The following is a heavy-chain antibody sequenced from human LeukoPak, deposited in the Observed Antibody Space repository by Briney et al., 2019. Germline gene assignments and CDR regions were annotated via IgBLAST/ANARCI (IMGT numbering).Heavy chain of an antibody. CDR2: IYYSGST. D-gene: IGHD6-19*01. V-gene: IGHV4-59*12. J-gene: IGHJ5*02. CDR3: ARPAVAGPQTWFDP. CDR1: GGSISSYY. Sequence: SETLSLTCTVSGGSISSYYWSWIRQPPGKGLEWIGYIYYSGSTNYNPSLKSRVTISVDTSKNQFSLKLSSVTAADTAVYYCARPAVAGPQTWFDPWGQGTLVTVSP.